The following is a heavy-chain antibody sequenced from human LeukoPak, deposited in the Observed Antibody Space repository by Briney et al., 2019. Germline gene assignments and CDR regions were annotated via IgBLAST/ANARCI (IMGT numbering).Heavy chain of an antibody. D-gene: IGHD3-3*01. J-gene: IGHJ6*02. CDR3: ARAPQKRITIFGVVIDYYGMDV. CDR1: GGSISSYY. V-gene: IGHV4-4*07. CDR2: IYTSGST. Sequence: SETLSLTCTVSGGSISSYYWSWIRQPAGKGLEWIGRIYTSGSTNYNPSLKSRVTMSVDTSKNQFSLKLSSVTAADTAVYYCARAPQKRITIFGVVIDYYGMDVWGQGTTVIVSS.